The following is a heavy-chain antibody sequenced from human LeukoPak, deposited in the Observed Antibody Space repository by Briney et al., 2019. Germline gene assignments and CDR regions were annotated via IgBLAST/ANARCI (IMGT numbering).Heavy chain of an antibody. D-gene: IGHD3-10*01. CDR3: VNPSGSGSPGNY. V-gene: IGHV3-23*01. CDR1: GFTFSSYA. J-gene: IGHJ4*02. CDR2: ISGSGGST. Sequence: PGGSLRLSCAASGFTFSSYAMSWVRQAPGKGLEWVSAISGSGGSTYYADSVKGRFTISRDNSKNTLYLQMNSLRAKDTAVYYCVNPSGSGSPGNYWGPGTLVTVSS.